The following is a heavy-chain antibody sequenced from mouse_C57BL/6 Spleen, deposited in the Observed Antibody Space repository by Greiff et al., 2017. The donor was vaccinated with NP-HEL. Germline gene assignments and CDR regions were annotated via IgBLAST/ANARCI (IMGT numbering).Heavy chain of an antibody. CDR1: GFSFNTYA. CDR3: VRGDDYDWFAY. V-gene: IGHV10-1*01. D-gene: IGHD2-4*01. J-gene: IGHJ3*01. CDR2: IRSKSNNYAT. Sequence: EVKLVESGGGLVQPKGSLKLSCAASGFSFNTYAMNWVRQAPGKGLEWVARIRSKSNNYATYYADSVKDRFTISRDDSESMLYLQMNNLKTEDTAMYYCVRGDDYDWFAYWGQGTLVTVSA.